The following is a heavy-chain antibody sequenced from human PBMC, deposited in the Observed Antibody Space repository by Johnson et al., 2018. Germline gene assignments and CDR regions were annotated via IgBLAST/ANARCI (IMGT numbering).Heavy chain of an antibody. D-gene: IGHD6-13*01. Sequence: VQLVESLRLSCGASGFDFSDYGMSWVRQAPGKGLEWVSGISGSGGITYYADSVKGRFTISRDNSKNTLVLQMNSLRVEDTAGYYCAKDRRPLLRVIIALENWGQGTLVTVSP. CDR2: ISGSGGIT. CDR3: AKDRRPLLRVIIALEN. CDR1: GFDFSDYG. V-gene: IGHV3-23*01. J-gene: IGHJ4*02.